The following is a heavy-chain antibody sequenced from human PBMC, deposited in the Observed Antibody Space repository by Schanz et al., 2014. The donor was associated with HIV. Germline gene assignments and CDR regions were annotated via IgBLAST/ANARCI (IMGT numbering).Heavy chain of an antibody. J-gene: IGHJ6*02. CDR2: ISFDGSNK. Sequence: QVQLVESGGGVVQPGRSLRLSCAASGFTFSTYAMHWVRQAPGKGLEWMAVISFDGSNKYYADSVKGQFTISRDNSKNSLYLQMNSLRAEDTAVYYCARDREYYYGSGSRDYYYYGMDVWGQGTTVTVSS. CDR1: GFTFSTYA. D-gene: IGHD3-10*01. V-gene: IGHV3-30-3*01. CDR3: ARDREYYYGSGSRDYYYYGMDV.